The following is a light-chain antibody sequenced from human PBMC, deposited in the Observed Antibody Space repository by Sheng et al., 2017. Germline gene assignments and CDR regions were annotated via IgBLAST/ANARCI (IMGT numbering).Light chain of an antibody. CDR1: QSVNSW. CDR2: AAS. Sequence: DIQMTQSPSTLSASIGDRVTITCRASQSVNSWVAWYQQKPGKAPKLLIYAASSLQSGVPSRFSGSGSGTDFTLTISSLQPEDFATYYCQQANSFPLTFGGGTKVEIK. V-gene: IGKV1-12*01. J-gene: IGKJ4*01. CDR3: QQANSFPLT.